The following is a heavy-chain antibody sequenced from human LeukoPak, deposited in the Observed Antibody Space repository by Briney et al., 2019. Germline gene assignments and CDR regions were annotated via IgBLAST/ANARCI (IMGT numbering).Heavy chain of an antibody. CDR1: GGSISSSSYY. Sequence: SETLSLTCTVSGGSISSSSYYWGWIRQPPGKGLEWIANIYYSGNTHYNPSLKSRVTIFVDTSKNQFSLKLSSVTAADTAVYYCARHSRATGVFDVWGQGTLVTVSS. J-gene: IGHJ4*02. CDR2: IYYSGNT. V-gene: IGHV4-39*01. D-gene: IGHD5-24*01. CDR3: ARHSRATGVFDV.